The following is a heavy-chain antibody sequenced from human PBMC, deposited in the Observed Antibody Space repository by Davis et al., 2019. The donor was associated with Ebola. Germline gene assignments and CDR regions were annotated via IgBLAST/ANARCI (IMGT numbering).Heavy chain of an antibody. CDR2: ISGSGGST. CDR3: AKGWGPYYYYGMDV. D-gene: IGHD3-16*01. Sequence: GESLKISCAASGFTFSSYAMSWVRQAPGKGLEWVSAISGSGGSTYYADSVKGRFTISRDNSKNTLYLQMNSLRAEDTAVYYCAKGWGPYYYYGMDVWGQGTTVTVSS. J-gene: IGHJ6*02. V-gene: IGHV3-23*01. CDR1: GFTFSSYA.